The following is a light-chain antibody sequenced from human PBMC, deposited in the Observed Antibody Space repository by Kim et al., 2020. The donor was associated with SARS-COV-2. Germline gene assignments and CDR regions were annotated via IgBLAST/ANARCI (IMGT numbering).Light chain of an antibody. CDR2: FDS. J-gene: IGLJ1*01. V-gene: IGLV3-21*01. CDR3: QVWESGSDHPV. Sequence: APGETATITCGEANIGPKNVHWYQRKPGQAPLLVMYFDSDRPSGIPERFFGSNSGNTATLYIDRVEAGDEADYFCQVWESGSDHPVFGTGTKVTVL. CDR1: NIGPKN.